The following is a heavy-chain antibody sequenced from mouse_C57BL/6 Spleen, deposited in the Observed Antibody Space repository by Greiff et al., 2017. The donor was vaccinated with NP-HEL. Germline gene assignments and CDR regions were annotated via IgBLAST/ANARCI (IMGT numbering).Heavy chain of an antibody. Sequence: QVQLKQSGAELVKPGASVKLSCKASGYTFTEYTIHWVKQRSGQGLGWIWWFSPGSGSIKYNEKFKDKATLTADKSSSTVYMKLSRLTSEDSAVYFCARHEVPWVLFAYWGQGTLVTVSA. CDR2: FSPGSGSI. J-gene: IGHJ3*01. CDR1: GYTFTEYT. CDR3: ARHEVPWVLFAY. V-gene: IGHV1-62-2*01. D-gene: IGHD4-1*01.